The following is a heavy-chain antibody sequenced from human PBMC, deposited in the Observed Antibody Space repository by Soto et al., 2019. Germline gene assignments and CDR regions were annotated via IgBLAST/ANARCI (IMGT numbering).Heavy chain of an antibody. V-gene: IGHV1-18*01. CDR3: AREEDCGGDCYSKDPNWFDP. D-gene: IGHD2-21*02. CDR1: GYTFTSYG. CDR2: ISAYNGNT. Sequence: GASVKVSCKASGYTFTSYGISWVRQAPGQGLEWMGWISAYNGNTNYAQKLQGRVTMTTDTSTSTAYMELRSLRSDDTAVYYCAREEDCGGDCYSKDPNWFDPWGQGTLVTVSS. J-gene: IGHJ5*02.